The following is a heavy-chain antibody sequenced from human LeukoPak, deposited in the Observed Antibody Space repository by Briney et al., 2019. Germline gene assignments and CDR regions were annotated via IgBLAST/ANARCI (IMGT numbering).Heavy chain of an antibody. J-gene: IGHJ6*02. CDR1: GFTFSSYA. CDR3: AKAEGILTGYYNVYYYGMDV. Sequence: QPGGSLRLSCAASGFTFSSYAMSWVRQAPGKGLEWVSAISGSGGSTYYADSVKGRFTISRDNSKNTLYLQMNSLRAEDTAVYYCAKAEGILTGYYNVYYYGMDVWGQGTTVTVSS. V-gene: IGHV3-23*01. CDR2: ISGSGGST. D-gene: IGHD3-9*01.